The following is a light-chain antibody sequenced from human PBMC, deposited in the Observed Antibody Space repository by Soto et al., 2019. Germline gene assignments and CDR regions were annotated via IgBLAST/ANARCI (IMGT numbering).Light chain of an antibody. CDR2: DAS. V-gene: IGKV1-33*01. J-gene: IGKJ3*01. CDR3: QQYDNLPVIFT. CDR1: QDISNY. Sequence: DIQMTQSPSSLSASVGDRVTITCQARQDISNYLNWYQQKPGKAPKLLIYDASNLETGVPSRFSGSGSGTDFTFTISSLQPEDIATYYCQQYDNLPVIFTFGPGTKVDIK.